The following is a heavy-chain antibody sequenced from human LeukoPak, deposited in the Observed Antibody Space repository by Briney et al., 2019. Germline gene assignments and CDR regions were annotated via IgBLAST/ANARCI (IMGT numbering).Heavy chain of an antibody. Sequence: ASVKVSCKASGFTFTSYYMHWVRQAPGQGLEWMGIINPSGSYTSYAQKFQGRVTMTRDTFTSTVYMELSSLRSEDTAVYYCARDNSGGSTWWFDPWGQGTLVTVSS. CDR2: INPSGSYT. D-gene: IGHD2-15*01. CDR1: GFTFTSYY. J-gene: IGHJ5*02. V-gene: IGHV1-46*01. CDR3: ARDNSGGSTWWFDP.